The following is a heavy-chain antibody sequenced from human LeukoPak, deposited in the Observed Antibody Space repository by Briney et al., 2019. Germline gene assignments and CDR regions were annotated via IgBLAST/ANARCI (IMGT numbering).Heavy chain of an antibody. CDR2: INHSGST. Sequence: SETLSLTCAVYGGSFSGYYWSWIRQPPGKGLEWIGEINHSGSTNYNPSLKSRVTISVDTSKNQFSLKLSSVTAADTAVYYCARSGLLPWVRPDYYYMDVWGKGTTVTISS. CDR1: GGSFSGYY. D-gene: IGHD3-10*01. V-gene: IGHV4-34*01. J-gene: IGHJ6*03. CDR3: ARSGLLPWVRPDYYYMDV.